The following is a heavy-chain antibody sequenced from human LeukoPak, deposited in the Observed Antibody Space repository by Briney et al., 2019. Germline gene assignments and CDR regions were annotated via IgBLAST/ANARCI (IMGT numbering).Heavy chain of an antibody. Sequence: PGGSLRLPCSASGFAFSSYAMHWVRQAPGKGLEWVAVISYDGSNKYYAVSVKGRFTISRDNSKNTLYLQMNSLRAEDTAVYYCARSYYYDSSGYLNDYWGQGTLVTVSS. CDR2: ISYDGSNK. CDR1: GFAFSSYA. V-gene: IGHV3-30*04. CDR3: ARSYYYDSSGYLNDY. D-gene: IGHD3-22*01. J-gene: IGHJ4*02.